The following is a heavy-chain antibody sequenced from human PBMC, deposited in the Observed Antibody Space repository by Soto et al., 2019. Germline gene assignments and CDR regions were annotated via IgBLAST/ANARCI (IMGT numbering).Heavy chain of an antibody. CDR1: SGSFSCYY. J-gene: IGHJ4*02. Sequence: SETLSLTCSIYSGSFSCYYWSWIRQPPGKGLEWIGEISQSGNTNYSPSLKSRVSISIDTSKKQFSLNLASVSAADTAVYYCARAPKVSGSSQTRPDFWGQGTLVTAPQ. V-gene: IGHV4-34*01. CDR2: ISQSGNT. D-gene: IGHD6-6*01. CDR3: ARAPKVSGSSQTRPDF.